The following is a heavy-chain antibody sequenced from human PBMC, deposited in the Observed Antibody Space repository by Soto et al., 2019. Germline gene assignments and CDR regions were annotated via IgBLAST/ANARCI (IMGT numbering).Heavy chain of an antibody. D-gene: IGHD3-10*01. CDR1: GYTFTSYA. J-gene: IGHJ4*02. Sequence: QVQLVQSGAEVKKPGASVKVSCKDSGYTFTSYAMHWVRQAPGQRLEWMGWINAGNGNKKYSQKFQGRVTITRDTSASTAYMELSSVRSEDTAVYYCARVRVTMVRGVIEAPAYWGQGTLVTVSS. CDR2: INAGNGNK. CDR3: ARVRVTMVRGVIEAPAY. V-gene: IGHV1-3*01.